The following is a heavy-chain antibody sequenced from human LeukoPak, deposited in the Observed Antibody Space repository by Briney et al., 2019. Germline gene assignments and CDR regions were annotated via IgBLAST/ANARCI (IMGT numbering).Heavy chain of an antibody. J-gene: IGHJ4*02. Sequence: PSETLSLTCTVSGASISSGTYSWSWIRQPPGKGLEWIGYIYYSGSTYYNPSLKSRVTISVDTSKNQFSLKLSSVTAADTAVYYCARYGYSSGWSDDYWGQGTLVTVSS. D-gene: IGHD6-19*01. V-gene: IGHV4-30-4*01. CDR3: ARYGYSSGWSDDY. CDR1: GASISSGTYS. CDR2: IYYSGST.